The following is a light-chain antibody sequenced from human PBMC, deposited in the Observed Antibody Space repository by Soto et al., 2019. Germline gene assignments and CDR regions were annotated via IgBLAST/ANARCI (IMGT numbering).Light chain of an antibody. CDR3: QQYNDNWT. J-gene: IGKJ1*01. V-gene: IGKV1-5*03. CDR1: QSVSRW. Sequence: DIQMTQSPSTLSASVGDRVTITCRASQSVSRWLAWYQQKPGKAPKLLIYKSSTLESGVPSRLSGSGSGTEFTLAISSLQPDDSATYYCQQYNDNWTFAQGTKVDIK. CDR2: KSS.